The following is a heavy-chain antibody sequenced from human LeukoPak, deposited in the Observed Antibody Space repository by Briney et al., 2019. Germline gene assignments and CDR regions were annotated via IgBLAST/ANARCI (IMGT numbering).Heavy chain of an antibody. J-gene: IGHJ4*02. D-gene: IGHD3-22*01. Sequence: GGSLRLSCAASGFTFIDYYMTWIRQAPGKGLEWVSYISSRGSTTYHADSVKGRFTISRDNAKNSLYLQMNSLRAEDTAVYYCARAVYDSSGYYDYWGQGTLVTVSS. CDR2: ISSRGSTT. V-gene: IGHV3-11*04. CDR3: ARAVYDSSGYYDY. CDR1: GFTFIDYY.